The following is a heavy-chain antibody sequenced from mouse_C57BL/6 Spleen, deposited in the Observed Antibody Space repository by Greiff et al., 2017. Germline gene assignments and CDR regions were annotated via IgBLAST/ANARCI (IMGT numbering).Heavy chain of an antibody. CDR2: INPYNGGT. V-gene: IGHV1-19*01. Sequence: EVQLQQSGPVLVKPGASVQMSCKASGYTFTDYYMNWVKQSHGKSLEWIGVINPYNGGTSYNQKFKGTATLTVDKSSSTAYMELNSLTSEDSAVYYGARGIDGSSYWYFDVWGTGTTVTVSS. J-gene: IGHJ1*03. CDR1: GYTFTDYY. CDR3: ARGIDGSSYWYFDV. D-gene: IGHD1-1*01.